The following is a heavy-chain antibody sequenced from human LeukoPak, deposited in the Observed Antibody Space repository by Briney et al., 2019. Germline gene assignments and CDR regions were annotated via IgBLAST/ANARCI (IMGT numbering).Heavy chain of an antibody. D-gene: IGHD4-17*01. CDR3: AKVVGDYEYFQL. CDR2: IRNDGSNK. J-gene: IGHJ1*01. Sequence: GGSLRLSCAASGFTYSAYGMHCVRQAPGKGLEWVAFIRNDGSNKYYTDPVKGRFTISKDNSNNPLYLQMDSLRAEDTAVYYFAKVVGDYEYFQLGGEGTRVSVSS. V-gene: IGHV3-30*02. CDR1: GFTYSAYG.